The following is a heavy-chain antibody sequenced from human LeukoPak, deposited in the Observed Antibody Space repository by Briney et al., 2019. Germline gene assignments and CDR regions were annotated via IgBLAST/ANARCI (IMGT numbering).Heavy chain of an antibody. D-gene: IGHD3-10*02. CDR1: GFTFSSYG. Sequence: PGGSLRLSCAASGFTFSSYGMHWVRQAPGKGLEWVAVIWFDGSNKYYADSVKGRFTISRDNSKNTLYLQMNSLRAEDTAVYYCAKDRMAQLGSGAFDYWGQGILVTVSS. CDR2: IWFDGSNK. J-gene: IGHJ4*02. V-gene: IGHV3-33*06. CDR3: AKDRMAQLGSGAFDY.